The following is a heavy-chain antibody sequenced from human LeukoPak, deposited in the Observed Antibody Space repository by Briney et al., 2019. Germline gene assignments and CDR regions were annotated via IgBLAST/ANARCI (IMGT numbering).Heavy chain of an antibody. CDR1: GFTFSSYA. CDR3: ARDRGAAIPYYGMDV. J-gene: IGHJ6*02. CDR2: ISYDGSNK. D-gene: IGHD2-21*01. V-gene: IGHV3-30-3*01. Sequence: GGSLRLSCAASGFTFSSYAMHWVRQAPGKGLEWGAVISYDGSNKYYADSVKGRFTISRDNSKNTLYLQMNSLRAEDTAVYYCARDRGAAIPYYGMDVWGQGTTVTVSS.